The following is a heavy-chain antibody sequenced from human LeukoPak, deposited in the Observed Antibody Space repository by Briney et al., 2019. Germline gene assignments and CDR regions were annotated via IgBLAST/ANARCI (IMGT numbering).Heavy chain of an antibody. D-gene: IGHD3-9*01. CDR3: ARSYYDILTGYFNWFDP. Sequence: GGSLRLSCAASGFTFSSYAMNWVRQAPGKGLEWVSYISSSISTIYYADSVKGRFTISRDNAKNSLYLQMNSLRDEDTAVYYCARSYYDILTGYFNWFDPWGQGTLVTVSS. CDR1: GFTFSSYA. V-gene: IGHV3-48*02. CDR2: ISSSISTI. J-gene: IGHJ5*02.